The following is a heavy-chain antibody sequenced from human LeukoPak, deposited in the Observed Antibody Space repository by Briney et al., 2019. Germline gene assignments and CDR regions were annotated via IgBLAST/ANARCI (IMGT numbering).Heavy chain of an antibody. V-gene: IGHV3-30*04. Sequence: GGSLRLSCAASGFTFSSYAMHWVRQAPGKGLEWVAVISYDGSNKYYADSVKGRFTISRDNSKNTLYLQMNSLRAEDTAVCYCVAQPTADSSGYYYFDYWGQGTLVTVSS. CDR1: GFTFSSYA. CDR2: ISYDGSNK. J-gene: IGHJ4*02. CDR3: VAQPTADSSGYYYFDY. D-gene: IGHD3-22*01.